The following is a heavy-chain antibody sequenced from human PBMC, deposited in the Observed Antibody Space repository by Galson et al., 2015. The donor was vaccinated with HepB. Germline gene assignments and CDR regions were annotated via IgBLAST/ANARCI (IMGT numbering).Heavy chain of an antibody. CDR1: GFTFSDYS. CDR3: ARVSFDSSGYLPN. Sequence: SLRLSCAASGFTFSDYSMSWIRQAPGKGLEWVSYISSSGNTIYDADSVKGRFTLSRDNAEDSLFLQMNSLRAEDTAVYYCARVSFDSSGYLPNWGQGTLVTVSS. V-gene: IGHV3-11*01. CDR2: ISSSGNTI. J-gene: IGHJ4*02. D-gene: IGHD3-22*01.